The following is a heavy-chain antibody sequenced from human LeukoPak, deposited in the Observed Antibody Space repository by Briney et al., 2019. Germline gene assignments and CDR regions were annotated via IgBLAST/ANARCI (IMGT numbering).Heavy chain of an antibody. Sequence: SETLSLTCAVYGGSFSGYYWSWIRQPPGKGLEWIGEINHSGSTNYNPSLKSRVTISVDTSKNQFSLKLSSVTAADTAVFYCARVKTYYGGNSNDAFDIWDQGTMVTVSS. V-gene: IGHV4-34*01. CDR1: GGSFSGYY. CDR2: INHSGST. J-gene: IGHJ3*02. CDR3: ARVKTYYGGNSNDAFDI. D-gene: IGHD4-23*01.